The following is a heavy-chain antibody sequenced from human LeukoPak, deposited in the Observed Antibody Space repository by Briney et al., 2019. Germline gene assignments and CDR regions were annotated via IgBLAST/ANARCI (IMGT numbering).Heavy chain of an antibody. V-gene: IGHV4-34*01. CDR3: ARRGRTTVYAFDI. CDR2: INHSGST. J-gene: IGHJ3*02. Sequence: SETLSLTCAVYGGSFSGYYWSWIRQPPGKGLEWIGEINHSGSTNYNPSLKSRATISVDTSKNQFSLKLSSVTAADTAVYYCARRGRTTVYAFDIWGQGTMVTVSS. D-gene: IGHD4-17*01. CDR1: GGSFSGYY.